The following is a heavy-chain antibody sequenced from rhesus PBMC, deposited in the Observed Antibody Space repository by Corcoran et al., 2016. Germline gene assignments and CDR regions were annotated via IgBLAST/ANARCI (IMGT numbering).Heavy chain of an antibody. Sequence: QVQLVQSGAEVKKPGSSVKVSCKASGYTFTDYYMHWVRQAPRQGLEWMGWINPYNGKTKYAQKFQGRFTMTRDTSTSTSDMELSSLRSEDTAVYYCARGGRVVVLTAYFDYWGQGVLVTVSS. CDR1: GYTFTDYY. D-gene: IGHD2-15*01. CDR2: INPYNGKT. CDR3: ARGGRVVVLTAYFDY. V-gene: IGHV1S2*01. J-gene: IGHJ4*01.